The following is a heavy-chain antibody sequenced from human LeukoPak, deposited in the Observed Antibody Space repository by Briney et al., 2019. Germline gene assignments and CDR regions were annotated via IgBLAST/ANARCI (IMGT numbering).Heavy chain of an antibody. J-gene: IGHJ4*02. CDR3: ARDQEGFDY. Sequence: PGGSLRLSCAASGFTFSTYTMTWVRQAPGKGLEWVSSISSSGGNTYYTDSVKGRVTISRDNSKNTLYLQMNSLRAEDTAVYYCARDQEGFDYWGQGTLVTVSS. V-gene: IGHV3-23*01. CDR1: GFTFSTYT. CDR2: ISSSGGNT.